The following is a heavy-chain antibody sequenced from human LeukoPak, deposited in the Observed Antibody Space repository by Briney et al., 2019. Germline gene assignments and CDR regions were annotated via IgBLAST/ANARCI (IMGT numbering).Heavy chain of an antibody. J-gene: IGHJ4*02. CDR2: IYYSGTT. Sequence: PSQTLSLTCSVSGGSISPYYWSWIRQPPGKGLEWIGYIYYSGTTNYNPSLQSRVTISVATSKNQFSLKLSSVTAADTALYYCARDRASAGGFDYWGQGTLVTVSS. CDR3: ARDRASAGGFDY. V-gene: IGHV4-59*01. CDR1: GGSISPYY. D-gene: IGHD2-15*01.